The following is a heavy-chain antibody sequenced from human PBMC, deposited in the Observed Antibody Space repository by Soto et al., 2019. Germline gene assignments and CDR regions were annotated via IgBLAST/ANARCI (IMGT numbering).Heavy chain of an antibody. CDR1: GGSISSGGYY. V-gene: IGHV4-31*03. CDR2: IYYSGST. J-gene: IGHJ3*02. D-gene: IGHD2-15*01. CDR3: ARGGYCSGGSCYFKYFSGAFDI. Sequence: SETLSLTCTVSGGSISSGGYYWSWIRQHPGKGLEWIGYIYYSGSTYYNPSLKSRVTISVDTSKNQFSLKLSSVTAADTAVYYCARGGYCSGGSCYFKYFSGAFDIWGQGTMVTVSS.